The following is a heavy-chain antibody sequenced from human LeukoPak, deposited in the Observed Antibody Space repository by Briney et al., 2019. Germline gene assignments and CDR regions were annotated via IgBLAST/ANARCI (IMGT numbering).Heavy chain of an antibody. CDR3: AGDAYSSSWYGGFQH. D-gene: IGHD6-13*01. J-gene: IGHJ1*01. Sequence: SETLSFTCSGSGVSISSYYWSWIGQPAGKGLEWIGRIYTSGSTNYNPSLKSRVTMSVDTSKNQFSLKLSSVTAADTAVYYCAGDAYSSSWYGGFQHWGQGTLVTVSS. CDR1: GVSISSYY. CDR2: IYTSGST. V-gene: IGHV4-4*07.